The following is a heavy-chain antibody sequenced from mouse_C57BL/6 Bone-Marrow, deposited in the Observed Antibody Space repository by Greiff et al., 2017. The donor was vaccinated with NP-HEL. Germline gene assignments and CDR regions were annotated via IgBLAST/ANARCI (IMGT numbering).Heavy chain of an antibody. CDR2: IDPSDSYT. J-gene: IGHJ4*01. V-gene: IGHV1-50*01. CDR1: GYTFTSYW. CDR3: ARRDTTVVATPYYAMDY. Sequence: QVQLQQPGAELVKPGASVKLSCKASGYTFTSYWMQWVKQRPGQGLEWIGEIDPSDSYTNYNQKFKGKATLTVDTSSSTAYMQLSSLTSEDSAVYYCARRDTTVVATPYYAMDYWGQGTSVTVSS. D-gene: IGHD1-1*01.